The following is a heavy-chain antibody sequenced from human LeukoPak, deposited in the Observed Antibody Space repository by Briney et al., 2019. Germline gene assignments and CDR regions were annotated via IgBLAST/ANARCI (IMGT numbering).Heavy chain of an antibody. CDR2: FDPEDGEA. Sequence: ASVKVSCKVSGYTLTELSMHGVRQAPGKGLEWMGGFDPEDGEAIYTQKFQGRVTMTEDTSTDTAYMELSSLRSDDTAVYYCAADEGFLLSNWGQGTLVTVSS. CDR1: GYTLTELS. V-gene: IGHV1-24*01. D-gene: IGHD2-15*01. J-gene: IGHJ4*02. CDR3: AADEGFLLSN.